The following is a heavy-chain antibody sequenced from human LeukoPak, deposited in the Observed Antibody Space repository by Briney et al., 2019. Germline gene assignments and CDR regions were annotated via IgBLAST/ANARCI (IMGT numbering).Heavy chain of an antibody. D-gene: IGHD1-1*01. CDR1: GYTFTDYY. V-gene: IGHV1-2*02. CDR2: INPNSGGT. Sequence: GASVKVSCKASGYTFTDYYMHWVRQAPGQGLEWMGWINPNSGGTNYAQKFQGRVTMTRDTSISTAYMEPSRLRSDDTAVYYCARDQLKAGSDYWGQGTLVTVSS. J-gene: IGHJ4*02. CDR3: ARDQLKAGSDY.